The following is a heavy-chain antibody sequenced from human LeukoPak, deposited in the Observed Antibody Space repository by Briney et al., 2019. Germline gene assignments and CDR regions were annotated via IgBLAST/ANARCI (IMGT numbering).Heavy chain of an antibody. CDR1: GFTFSSYA. Sequence: GRSLRLSCAASGFTFSSYAMHWVRQAPGKGLEWVAVISYDGSNKYYADSVKGRFTISRDNSKNTLYLQMNSLRAEDTAVYYCARAGSSSSRGAFDIWGQGTMVTVSS. D-gene: IGHD6-13*01. CDR2: ISYDGSNK. CDR3: ARAGSSSSRGAFDI. J-gene: IGHJ3*02. V-gene: IGHV3-30-3*01.